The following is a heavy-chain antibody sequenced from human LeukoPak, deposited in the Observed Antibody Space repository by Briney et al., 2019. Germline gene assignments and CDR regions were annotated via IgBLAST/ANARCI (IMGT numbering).Heavy chain of an antibody. CDR3: ARVVLLWFGELGYFDY. D-gene: IGHD3-10*01. V-gene: IGHV3-33*01. CDR2: IWYDGSNK. CDR1: GFTFSSYG. J-gene: IGHJ4*02. Sequence: GGSLRLSCAASGFTFSSYGMHWVRQAPGKGLEWVAVIWYDGSNKYYADSVKGRFTISRDNSKNTLYLQMNSLRAEDTAVYYCARVVLLWFGELGYFDYWGQGTLVTVSS.